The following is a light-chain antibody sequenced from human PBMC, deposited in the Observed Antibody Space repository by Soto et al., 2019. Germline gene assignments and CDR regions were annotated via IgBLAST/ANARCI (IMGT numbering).Light chain of an antibody. CDR3: GSYASTTPYA. CDR1: SSDVGGYNY. Sequence: QXALSQPPSASGSPGQSVTISCTGTSSDVGGYNYVSWYQQHPGKAPKLMIYEVSKRPSGVPDRFSGSKSGNTASLTVSGLQAEDEADYYCGSYASTTPYAFGSGTKVTXL. CDR2: EVS. V-gene: IGLV2-8*01. J-gene: IGLJ1*01.